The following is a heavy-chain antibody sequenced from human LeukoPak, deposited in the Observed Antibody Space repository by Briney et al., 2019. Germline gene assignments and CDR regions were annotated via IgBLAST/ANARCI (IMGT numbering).Heavy chain of an antibody. Sequence: ASETLSLTCAVYGGSFSGYYWSWIRQPPGKGLEWIGEINHSGSTNYNPSLKSRVTISVDTSKNQFSLKLSSVTAADTAVYYCARVGSPWGYSYGSVDYWGQGTLVTVSS. CDR3: ARVGSPWGYSYGSVDY. CDR1: GGSFSGYY. J-gene: IGHJ4*02. V-gene: IGHV4-34*01. D-gene: IGHD5-18*01. CDR2: INHSGST.